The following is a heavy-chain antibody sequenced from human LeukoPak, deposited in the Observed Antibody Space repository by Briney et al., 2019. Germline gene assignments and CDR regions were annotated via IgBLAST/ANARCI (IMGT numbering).Heavy chain of an antibody. Sequence: SQTLSLTCAISGYSFSGNSAVAWNCLRQPPSRVLEVLGRTYYRSKWNNDYAVSVRSRITINPDTSKNQFSLHLNSVTPEDTAVYYSARGRNSGFDYWGQETLVTVSS. V-gene: IGHV6-1*01. CDR2: TYYRSKWNN. D-gene: IGHD2/OR15-2a*01. CDR3: ARGRNSGFDY. CDR1: GYSFSGNSAVA. J-gene: IGHJ4*02.